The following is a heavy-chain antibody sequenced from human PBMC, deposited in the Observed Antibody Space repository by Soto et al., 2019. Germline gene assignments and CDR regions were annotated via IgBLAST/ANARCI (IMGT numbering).Heavy chain of an antibody. D-gene: IGHD4-17*01. CDR3: ARGVGAYGDYVNYYYYGMDV. Sequence: QVQLVQSGAEVKKPGASVKVSCKASGYTFTRYDINWVRQATGQGLEWMGWMNPNSGNTGYAQKFQGRVTMTRNTSISTAYMELSSLRSEDTAVYYCARGVGAYGDYVNYYYYGMDVWGQGTTVTVSS. V-gene: IGHV1-8*01. CDR1: GYTFTRYD. J-gene: IGHJ6*02. CDR2: MNPNSGNT.